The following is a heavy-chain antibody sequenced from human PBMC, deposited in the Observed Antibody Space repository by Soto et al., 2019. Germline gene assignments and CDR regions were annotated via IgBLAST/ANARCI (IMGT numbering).Heavy chain of an antibody. CDR1: GGTFSSYA. V-gene: IGHV1-69*13. CDR3: ARGGEYYYERSGYRLLNFDF. D-gene: IGHD3-22*01. J-gene: IGHJ4*02. Sequence: SVKVSCKASGGTFSSYASSWVRQAPGRGLEWMGGIIPIFGTANYAQKFQGRVTITADESTSTAYMELSSLRSEDTAVYYCARGGEYYYERSGYRLLNFDFFGQGTLVPFSP. CDR2: IIPIFGTA.